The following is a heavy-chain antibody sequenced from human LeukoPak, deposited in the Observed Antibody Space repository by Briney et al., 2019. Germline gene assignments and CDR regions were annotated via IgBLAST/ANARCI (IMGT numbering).Heavy chain of an antibody. CDR1: GFTFSSYA. Sequence: QPGRSLRLSCAASGFTFSSYAMHWVRQAPGKGLEWVAVISYDGSNKYYADSVKGRFTISRDNSKNTLYLQMNSLRAEDTAVYYCAKGSITTPDAFDIWGQGTMVTVSS. CDR3: AKGSITTPDAFDI. CDR2: ISYDGSNK. V-gene: IGHV3-30-3*01. J-gene: IGHJ3*02. D-gene: IGHD3-22*01.